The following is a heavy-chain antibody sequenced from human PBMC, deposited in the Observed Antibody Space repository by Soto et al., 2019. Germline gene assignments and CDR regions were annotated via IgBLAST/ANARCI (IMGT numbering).Heavy chain of an antibody. CDR1: GYTFTSYY. Sequence: ASVKVSCKASGYTFTSYYMHWVRQAPGQGLEWMGIINPSGGSRIYAQKFQGRVTMTRDTSTSTVYMELSSLRSEDTAVYYCAREDIVVVGYYYDMDVWGQGTTVTVSS. CDR3: AREDIVVVGYYYDMDV. D-gene: IGHD2-15*01. CDR2: INPSGGSR. J-gene: IGHJ6*02. V-gene: IGHV1-46*01.